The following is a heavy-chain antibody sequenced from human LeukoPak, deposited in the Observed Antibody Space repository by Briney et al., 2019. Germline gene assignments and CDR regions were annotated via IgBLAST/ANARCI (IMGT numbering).Heavy chain of an antibody. V-gene: IGHV3-23*01. CDR2: ISGSGGST. CDR1: GFTFSSYG. CDR3: AKETAHWLTGYYDY. J-gene: IGHJ4*02. Sequence: PGGSLRLSCAASGFTFSSYGMSWVRQAPGKGLEWVSAISGSGGSTYYADSVKGRFTISRDNSKNTLYLQMNSLRAEDTAVYYCAKETAHWLTGYYDYWGQGTLVTVSS. D-gene: IGHD3-9*01.